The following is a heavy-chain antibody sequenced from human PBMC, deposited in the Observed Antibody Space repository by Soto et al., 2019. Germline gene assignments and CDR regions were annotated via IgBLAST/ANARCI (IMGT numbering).Heavy chain of an antibody. Sequence: SVKVSCKASGFTFTSSAVQWVRQARGQRLEWIGWIVVGSGNTNYAQKFQERVTFTRDMSTSTAYMELSSLRSEDTAVYYCAADSRVLGYCISTSCSEGSYYYGMDVWGQGTTVTVSS. CDR3: AADSRVLGYCISTSCSEGSYYYGMDV. CDR1: GFTFTSSA. D-gene: IGHD2-2*01. CDR2: IVVGSGNT. V-gene: IGHV1-58*01. J-gene: IGHJ6*02.